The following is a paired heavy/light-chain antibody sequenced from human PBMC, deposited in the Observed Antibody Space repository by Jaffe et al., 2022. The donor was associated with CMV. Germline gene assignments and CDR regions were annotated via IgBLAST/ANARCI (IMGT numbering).Light chain of an antibody. CDR3: AAWDDSLSGPLWV. Sequence: QSVLTQPPSASGTPGQRVTISCSGSSSNIGSNYVYWYQQLPGTAPKLLIYRNNQRPSGVPDRFSGSKSGTSASLAISGLRSEDEADYYCAAWDDSLSGPLWVFGGGTKLTVL. J-gene: IGLJ3*02. CDR1: SSNIGSNY. CDR2: RNN. V-gene: IGLV1-47*01.
Heavy chain of an antibody. V-gene: IGHV1-18*01. D-gene: IGHD3-3*01. J-gene: IGHJ6*02. CDR2: ISAYNGNT. Sequence: QVQLVQSGAEVKKPGASVKVSCKASGYTFTSYGISWVRQAPGQGLEWMGWISAYNGNTNYAQKLQGRVTMTTDTSTSTAYMELRSLRSDDTAVYYCARDYLRFLEWLFAPPYYYYGMDVWGQGTTVTVSS. CDR1: GYTFTSYG. CDR3: ARDYLRFLEWLFAPPYYYYGMDV.